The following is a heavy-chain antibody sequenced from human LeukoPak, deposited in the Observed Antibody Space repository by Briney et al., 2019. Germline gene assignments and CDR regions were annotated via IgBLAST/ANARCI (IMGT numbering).Heavy chain of an antibody. J-gene: IGHJ6*03. V-gene: IGHV3-48*03. CDR2: ISSSGSTI. D-gene: IGHD1-26*01. CDR1: GFTFSSYE. CDR3: ARDPYSGTYGDTYYYYMDV. Sequence: PGGSLRLSCAASGFTFSSYEMNWVRQAPGKGLEWVSYISSSGSTIYYADSVKGRFTISRDNARNLLYLQMNSLRAEDTAVYYCARDPYSGTYGDTYYYYMDVWGKWTTVTISS.